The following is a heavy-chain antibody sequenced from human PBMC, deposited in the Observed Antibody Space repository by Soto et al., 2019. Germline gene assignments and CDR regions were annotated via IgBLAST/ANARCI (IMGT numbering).Heavy chain of an antibody. D-gene: IGHD3-3*01. J-gene: IGHJ4*02. CDR2: FIPVYRTL. CDR1: GGSIGKAT. V-gene: IGHV1-69*13. CDR3: ATGVIWIGYFTVDS. Sequence: PANAPCAPFGGSIGKATPNWVQHTIGQGLEWLGGFIPVYRTLNYAQKFQGRVTITADESTGTAYMTLSSLASDDTAVYYCATGVIWIGYFTVDSWGQGSRVTAPQ.